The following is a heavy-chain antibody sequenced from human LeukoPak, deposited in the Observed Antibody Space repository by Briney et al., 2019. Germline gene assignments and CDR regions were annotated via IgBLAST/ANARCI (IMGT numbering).Heavy chain of an antibody. CDR1: GGSIASTSDY. J-gene: IGHJ5*02. D-gene: IGHD2-15*01. CDR3: ARIGGGSWRNPGHWFDP. Sequence: SETLSLTCTVSGGSIASTSDYWGWIRQPPGKGLEWLGSIYYGGSTCDNPSLRSRVTISIDTSKNQFSLKVTSVTAADTALYYCARIGGGSWRNPGHWFDPWGQGALVTVSS. V-gene: IGHV4-39*01. CDR2: IYYGGST.